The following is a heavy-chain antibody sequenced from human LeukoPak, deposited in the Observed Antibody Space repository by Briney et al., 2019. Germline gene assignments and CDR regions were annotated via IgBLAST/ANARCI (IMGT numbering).Heavy chain of an antibody. CDR1: GFTFSSYA. CDR3: ARVLHYDFWSGYSASDAFDI. V-gene: IGHV3-23*01. J-gene: IGHJ3*02. CDR2: ISGSGGST. Sequence: GGSLRLSCAASGFTFSSYAMSWVRQAPGKGLEWVSAISGSGGSTYYADSVKGRFTISRDNSKNTLYLQMNSLRAEDTAVYYCARVLHYDFWSGYSASDAFDIWGQGTMVTVSS. D-gene: IGHD3-3*01.